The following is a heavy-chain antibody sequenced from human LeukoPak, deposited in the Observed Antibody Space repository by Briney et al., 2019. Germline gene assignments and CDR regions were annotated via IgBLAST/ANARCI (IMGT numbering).Heavy chain of an antibody. Sequence: ASVKVSCKASGYTFTSYAIHWVRQAPGQRLEWMGWISAGNGNTKYSQNFQGRVTFISDTSATTAFMELSSLRSEDAAVYYCARDSGSGSNDYWGQGTLVTVSS. V-gene: IGHV1-3*01. CDR3: ARDSGSGSNDY. D-gene: IGHD1-26*01. CDR1: GYTFTSYA. CDR2: ISAGNGNT. J-gene: IGHJ4*02.